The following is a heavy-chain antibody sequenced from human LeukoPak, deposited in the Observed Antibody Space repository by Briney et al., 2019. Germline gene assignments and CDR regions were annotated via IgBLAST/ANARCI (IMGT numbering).Heavy chain of an antibody. CDR3: ARDWYGGSYGY. J-gene: IGHJ4*02. CDR2: INPSGGST. Sequence: ASVKVSCKASGYTFTNYYMHWVRQAPGQGLEWMGIINPSGGSTNYAQKFQGRVTVTRDTSTRTVYMELSSLRSEDTAVYYCARDWYGGSYGYWGQGTLVTVSS. D-gene: IGHD1-26*01. CDR1: GYTFTNYY. V-gene: IGHV1-46*01.